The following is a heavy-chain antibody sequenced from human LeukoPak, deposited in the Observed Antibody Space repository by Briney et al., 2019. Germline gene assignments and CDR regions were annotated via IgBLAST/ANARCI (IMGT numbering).Heavy chain of an antibody. CDR3: ARVLIAGAGPQSTRGY. J-gene: IGHJ1*01. CDR1: GFSVGIGG. V-gene: IGHV3-7*01. CDR2: IKQDVSEK. D-gene: IGHD6-19*01. Sequence: VRNLGRYCAASGFSVGIGGSRSIHQAPGKWLECVANIKQDVSEKYYVDSVKGRFTISRDNAKNSLYLKMKSLRAEETAVYYCARVLIAGAGPQSTRGYWGQGPVLAV.